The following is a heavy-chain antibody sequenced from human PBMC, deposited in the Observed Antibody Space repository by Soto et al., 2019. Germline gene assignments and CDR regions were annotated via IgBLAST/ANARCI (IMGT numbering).Heavy chain of an antibody. CDR2: ISYGGSNK. D-gene: IGHD2-21*02. CDR1: GFTFSSYA. Sequence: QVQLVESGGGVVQPGRSLRLSWAASGFTFSSYAMHWVRQAPGKGLEWVAVISYGGSNKSYPDSVKGQFTISRDNSKNPLYLQMNSLRAEDTAVYYCASCLIVVVTAPIASWGQGTLVTVSS. J-gene: IGHJ5*01. CDR3: ASCLIVVVTAPIAS. V-gene: IGHV3-30-3*01.